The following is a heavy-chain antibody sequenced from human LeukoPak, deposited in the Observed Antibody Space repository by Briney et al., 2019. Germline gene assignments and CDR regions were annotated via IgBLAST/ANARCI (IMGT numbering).Heavy chain of an antibody. Sequence: GGSLRLSCAASGFTFSDYTMNWVRQAPGKGLEWVSSISSSSSYRYYADSVKGRLTISRDNAKNSLYLQMNSLRAEDTAVYYCASLEVWLSAWGQGTLVTVSS. CDR1: GFTFSDYT. CDR3: ASLEVWLSA. D-gene: IGHD3-22*01. J-gene: IGHJ5*02. CDR2: ISSSSSYR. V-gene: IGHV3-21*01.